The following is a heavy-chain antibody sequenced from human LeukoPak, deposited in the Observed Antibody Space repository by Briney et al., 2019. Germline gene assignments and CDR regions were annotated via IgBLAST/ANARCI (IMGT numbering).Heavy chain of an antibody. D-gene: IGHD6-19*01. CDR2: ISSSSSYI. CDR1: GFTFSSYS. V-gene: IGHV3-21*01. J-gene: IGHJ4*02. Sequence: GGSLRLSCAASGFTFSSYSMNWVRQAPGKGLEWVSSISSSSSYIYYADSVKGRFTISRDNAKNSLYLQMNSLRAEDTAVYYCAREGAGTGFDCWGQGTLVTVSS. CDR3: AREGAGTGFDC.